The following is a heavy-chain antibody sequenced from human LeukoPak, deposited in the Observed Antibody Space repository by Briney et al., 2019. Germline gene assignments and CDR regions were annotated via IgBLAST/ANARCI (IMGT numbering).Heavy chain of an antibody. CDR2: IYFSGTT. CDR3: ARIGSGWFTPDY. V-gene: IGHV4-59*01. CDR1: SGSISGYT. Sequence: RPSETLSLTCTVSSGSISGYTWSWIRQPPGKGLEWVGYIYFSGTTNYNPSLKSRVTISVDTSKNQFSLKLSSVTAADTAVYYCARIGSGWFTPDYWGQGTLVTVSS. J-gene: IGHJ4*02. D-gene: IGHD6-19*01.